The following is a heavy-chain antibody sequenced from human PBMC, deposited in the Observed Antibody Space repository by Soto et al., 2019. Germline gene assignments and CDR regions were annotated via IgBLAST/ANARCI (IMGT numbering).Heavy chain of an antibody. D-gene: IGHD3-22*01. CDR1: GFTFSSDW. CDR3: ARGDYYGTSGHFWDAFDI. V-gene: IGHV3-74*01. J-gene: IGHJ3*02. Sequence: PGGSLRLSCAASGFTFSSDWMHWVRQAPGKGLVWVSRINTDGSGTTYADSVKGRFTISRDNAKNMVYLQMNSLRAEDTAVYYCARGDYYGTSGHFWDAFDIWGQGTMVTVSS. CDR2: INTDGSGT.